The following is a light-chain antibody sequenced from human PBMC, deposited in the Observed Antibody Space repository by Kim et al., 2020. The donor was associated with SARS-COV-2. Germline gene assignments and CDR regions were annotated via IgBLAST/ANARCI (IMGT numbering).Light chain of an antibody. CDR3: QRYDNLPMYT. V-gene: IGKV1-33*01. J-gene: IGKJ2*01. CDR2: DAS. CDR1: QDISNY. Sequence: DIQMTQSPSSLSASVGDRATITCQASQDISNYLNWYQQKPGKAPKLLIYDASNLETGVPSRFSGSGSGTDFTFTISSLQPEDIATYYCQRYDNLPMYTFGQGTKLEI.